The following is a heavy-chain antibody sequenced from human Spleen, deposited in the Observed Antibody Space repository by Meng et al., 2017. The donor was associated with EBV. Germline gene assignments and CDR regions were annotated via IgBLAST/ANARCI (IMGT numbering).Heavy chain of an antibody. D-gene: IGHD4-17*01. Sequence: LQLHESGSGLVKPSQTLSLTCAVSGDSINNGGYSWSWIRQPPGKGLDWIGYIYQSGSAYYNPSLKSRVTMSVDMSKNQFSLKLTSVTAADTAVYYCARGGGYGDYEGWFDPWGQGTLVTVSS. CDR1: GDSINNGGYS. CDR3: ARGGGYGDYEGWFDP. J-gene: IGHJ5*02. V-gene: IGHV4-30-2*01. CDR2: IYQSGSA.